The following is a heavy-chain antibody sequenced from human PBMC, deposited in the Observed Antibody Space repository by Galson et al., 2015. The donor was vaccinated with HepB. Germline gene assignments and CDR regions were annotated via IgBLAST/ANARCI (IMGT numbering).Heavy chain of an antibody. V-gene: IGHV3-15*01. J-gene: IGHJ4*02. CDR1: GFTFSNAW. D-gene: IGHD3-22*01. CDR3: TTDTLYYYDSSGYTPIDY. CDR2: IKSKTDGGTT. Sequence: SLRLSCAASGFTFSNAWMSWVRQAPGKGLEWVGRIKSKTDGGTTDYAAPVKGRFTISRDDSKNTLYLQMNSLKTEDTAVYYCTTDTLYYYDSSGYTPIDYWGQGTLVTVSS.